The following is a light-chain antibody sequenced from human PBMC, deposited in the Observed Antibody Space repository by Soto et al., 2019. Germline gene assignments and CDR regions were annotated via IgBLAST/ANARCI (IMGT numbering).Light chain of an antibody. CDR1: QSISSW. Sequence: DIQMNQSPSTLSASVGDRVTITCRASQSISSWLAWYQQKPGKAPKLLIYKASSLESGVPSRFSGSGSGTEFTLTISSLQPDDFATYYCQQSFTFGPGTKVDIK. CDR2: KAS. J-gene: IGKJ3*01. CDR3: QQSFT. V-gene: IGKV1-5*03.